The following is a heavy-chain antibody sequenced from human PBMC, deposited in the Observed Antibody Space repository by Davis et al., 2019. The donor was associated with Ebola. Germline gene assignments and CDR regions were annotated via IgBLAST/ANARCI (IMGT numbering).Heavy chain of an antibody. Sequence: GESLKISCAASGFTFSTYWMHWVRQVPGKGLEWVSGIGSDGGTHYAGSVRGRFTISRDDSKNTLFLQMNSLRGEDTAVYYCAKDLFWWSASDVWGQGTTVVVS. CDR2: IGSDGGT. D-gene: IGHD2-8*02. V-gene: IGHV3-23*01. J-gene: IGHJ6*02. CDR3: AKDLFWWSASDV. CDR1: GFTFSTYW.